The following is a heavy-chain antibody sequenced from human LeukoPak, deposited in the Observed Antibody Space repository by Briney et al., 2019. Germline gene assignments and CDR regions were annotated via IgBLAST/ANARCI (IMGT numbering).Heavy chain of an antibody. CDR2: IYYSGST. Sequence: SQTLSLTCTVSGGSISSGGYYWSWIRQHPGKGLEWIGSIYYSGSTYYNPSLKSRVTISVDTSKNQFSLKLSSVTAADTAVYYCARQTRWLQFNYWGQGTLVTVSS. D-gene: IGHD5-24*01. CDR3: ARQTRWLQFNY. V-gene: IGHV4-39*07. CDR1: GGSISSGGYY. J-gene: IGHJ4*02.